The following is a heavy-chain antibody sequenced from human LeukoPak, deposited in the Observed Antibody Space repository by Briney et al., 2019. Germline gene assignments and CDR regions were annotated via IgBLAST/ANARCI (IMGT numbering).Heavy chain of an antibody. J-gene: IGHJ3*02. Sequence: GGSLRLSCAASGFTFSSFAMSWVRQAPGKGLEWVSAISDSGATTYYADSVKGRFTISRDNSKNTLYLQMNSLRAEDTALYYCAKELAAAVSDAFDIWGQGTMVTVSS. CDR3: AKELAAAVSDAFDI. CDR1: GFTFSSFA. D-gene: IGHD6-13*01. CDR2: ISDSGATT. V-gene: IGHV3-23*01.